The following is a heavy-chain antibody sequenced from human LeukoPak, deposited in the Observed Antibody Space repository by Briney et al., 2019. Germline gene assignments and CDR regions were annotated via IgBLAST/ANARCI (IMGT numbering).Heavy chain of an antibody. CDR3: ARSRSVAGYYFDY. D-gene: IGHD6-19*01. V-gene: IGHV1-2*04. CDR2: INPNSGGT. J-gene: IGHJ4*02. Sequence: ASVKVSCKASGYTFTGYYMHWVRQAPGQGLEWIGWINPNSGGTNYAQKFQGWVTMTRDTSISTAYMELGRLRSDDTAVYYCARSRSVAGYYFDYWGQGTLVTVSS. CDR1: GYTFTGYY.